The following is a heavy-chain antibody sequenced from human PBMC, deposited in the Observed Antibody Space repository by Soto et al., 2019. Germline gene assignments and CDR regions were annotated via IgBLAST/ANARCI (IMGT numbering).Heavy chain of an antibody. CDR1: GYTFTGYY. CDR2: INPNSGGT. J-gene: IGHJ3*02. Sequence: ASVKVSCTASGYTFTGYYMHWVRQAPGQGLEWMGWINPNSGGTNYAQKFQGWVTMTRDTSISTAYMELSRLRSDDTAVYYCARDRGYYDSSGYYCDAFDIWGQGTMVTVSS. D-gene: IGHD3-22*01. CDR3: ARDRGYYDSSGYYCDAFDI. V-gene: IGHV1-2*04.